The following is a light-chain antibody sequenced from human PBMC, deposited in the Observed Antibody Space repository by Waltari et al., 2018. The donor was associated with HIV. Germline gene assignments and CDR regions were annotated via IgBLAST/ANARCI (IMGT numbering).Light chain of an antibody. CDR2: GVS. CDR3: CSREGGSTYV. Sequence: QSALTQPASVSGSPGQSITISCTGTSSDIGSYDLVSWYQQHPGQAPILMIYGVSKRPSVVANRFSGSKSGNTASLTISGLQAEDEADYYCCSREGGSTYVFGTGTKITVL. J-gene: IGLJ1*01. CDR1: SSDIGSYDL. V-gene: IGLV2-23*02.